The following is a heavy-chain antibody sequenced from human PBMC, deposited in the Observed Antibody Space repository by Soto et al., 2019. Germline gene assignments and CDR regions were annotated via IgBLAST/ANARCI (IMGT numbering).Heavy chain of an antibody. D-gene: IGHD1-26*01. J-gene: IGHJ3*02. CDR1: GYAFTSHY. V-gene: IGHV1-46*01. CDR3: ARDPISGSPLKGAFDI. CDR2: INPSGSSP. Sequence: ASVKVSCKASGYAFTSHYMHWVRHAPGQGPEWMGIINPSGSSPSYAQKFQGRLTLTSDTSTSTVYMELNSLTSDDTAVYYCARDPISGSPLKGAFDIWGEGTLVTVSS.